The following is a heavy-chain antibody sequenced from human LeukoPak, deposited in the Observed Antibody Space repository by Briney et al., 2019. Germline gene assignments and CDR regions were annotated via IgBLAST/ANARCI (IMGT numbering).Heavy chain of an antibody. CDR3: ARDFSGSYSVDY. J-gene: IGHJ4*02. CDR1: GFTFSSYS. V-gene: IGHV3-21*01. CDR2: ISSSSSYI. D-gene: IGHD1-26*01. Sequence: GGSLRLSCAASGFTFSSYSMTWVRQAPVKGLEWVSSISSSSSYIYYADSVKGRFTISRDNAKNSLYLQMNSLRAEDTAVYYCARDFSGSYSVDYWGQGTLVTVSS.